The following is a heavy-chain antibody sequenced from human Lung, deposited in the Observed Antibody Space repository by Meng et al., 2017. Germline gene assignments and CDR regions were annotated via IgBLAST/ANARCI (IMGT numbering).Heavy chain of an antibody. V-gene: IGHV3-21*01. Sequence: EVQLVESGGGLVKPGGSLRLYCAASGFTFSSHTMTWVRQAPGKGLEWVSSISSSNSYISYADSVKGRFTISRDNAKNSLYLQMNSLRAEDTAVYYCARDFSAAMRFDYWGQGTLVTVSS. CDR3: ARDFSAAMRFDY. D-gene: IGHD6-25*01. CDR2: ISSSNSYI. CDR1: GFTFSSHT. J-gene: IGHJ4*02.